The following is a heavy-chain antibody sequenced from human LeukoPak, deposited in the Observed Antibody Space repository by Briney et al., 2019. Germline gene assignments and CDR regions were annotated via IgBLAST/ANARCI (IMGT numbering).Heavy chain of an antibody. J-gene: IGHJ4*02. CDR3: GRGHWGLDY. V-gene: IGHV3-11*04. Sequence: GGSLRLSCAASGFTFSDSYMTWIRQAPGKGLEWVSYISNSGSAIYYADSVKGRFTVSRDNAKSSLYLQMNSLRAEDTAVYYCGRGHWGLDYWGQGTLVTVSS. D-gene: IGHD7-27*01. CDR1: GFTFSDSY. CDR2: ISNSGSAI.